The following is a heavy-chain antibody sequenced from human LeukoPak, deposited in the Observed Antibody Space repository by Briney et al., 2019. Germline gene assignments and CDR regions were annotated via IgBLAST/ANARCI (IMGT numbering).Heavy chain of an antibody. CDR1: EFTVSSNY. D-gene: IGHD3-16*01. J-gene: IGHJ3*02. CDR2: IYSGGNT. Sequence: GGSLRLSCAASEFTVSSNYMSWVRQAPGKGLEWVSVIYSGGNTYYADSVKGRLTISRDNSKNTLSLQMNSLRADDTAVYYCARGGPPREAFDIWGQGTMVTVSS. V-gene: IGHV3-53*01. CDR3: ARGGPPREAFDI.